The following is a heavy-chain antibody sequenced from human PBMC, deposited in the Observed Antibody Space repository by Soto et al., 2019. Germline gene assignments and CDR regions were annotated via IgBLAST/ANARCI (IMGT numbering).Heavy chain of an antibody. D-gene: IGHD3-10*01. CDR2: ISGSGTSR. J-gene: IGHJ4*02. CDR3: EKELLRIGESLERYFDY. CDR1: GFTFSTYS. Sequence: GGSLRLSCAASGFTFSTYSISWVRQAPGKGLEWVSAISGSGTSRYYADSAKGRFTISRDNSKNTLFRQLNSLRSEGTAVYYCEKELLRIGESLERYFDYCAQGTPLTVSS. V-gene: IGHV3-23*01.